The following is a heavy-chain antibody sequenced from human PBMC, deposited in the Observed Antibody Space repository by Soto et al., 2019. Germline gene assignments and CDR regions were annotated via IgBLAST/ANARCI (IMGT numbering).Heavy chain of an antibody. CDR2: IIPIFGTA. CDR1: GGTFSSYA. CDR3: ASLAAVAGHNFDY. J-gene: IGHJ4*02. D-gene: IGHD6-19*01. Sequence: ASVKVSCKASGGTFSSYAISWVRQAPGQGLEWMGGIIPIFGTANYAQKFQGRVTITADESTSTAYMELSSLRSEDTAVYYCASLAAVAGHNFDYCGQRTLVTVSS. V-gene: IGHV1-69*13.